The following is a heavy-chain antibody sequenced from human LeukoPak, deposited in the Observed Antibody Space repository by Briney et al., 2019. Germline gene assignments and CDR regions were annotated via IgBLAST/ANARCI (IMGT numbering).Heavy chain of an antibody. CDR2: INSDGSST. Sequence: PGGSLRLSCAASGFTFSSYAMSWVRQAPGKGLVWVSRINSDGSSTSYADSVKGRFTISRDNAKNTLYLQMNSLRAEDTAVYYCARIAYYYDSSGFDYWGQGTLVTVSS. J-gene: IGHJ4*02. CDR1: GFTFSSYA. CDR3: ARIAYYYDSSGFDY. D-gene: IGHD3-22*01. V-gene: IGHV3-74*01.